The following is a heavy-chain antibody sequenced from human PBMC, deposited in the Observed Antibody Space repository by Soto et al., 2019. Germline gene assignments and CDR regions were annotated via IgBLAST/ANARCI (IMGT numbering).Heavy chain of an antibody. V-gene: IGHV4-31*03. Sequence: SETLSLTCTVSGGSISSGGYYWSWIRQHPGKGLEWIGYIYYSGSTYYNPSLKSRVTISVDTSKNQFSLKLSSVTAADTAVYYCARGLDYGDYDFDYWGQGTLVTVSS. CDR1: GGSISSGGYY. CDR2: IYYSGST. CDR3: ARGLDYGDYDFDY. D-gene: IGHD4-17*01. J-gene: IGHJ4*02.